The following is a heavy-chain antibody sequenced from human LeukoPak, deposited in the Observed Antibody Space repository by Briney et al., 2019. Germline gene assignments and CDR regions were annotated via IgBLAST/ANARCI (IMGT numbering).Heavy chain of an antibody. CDR2: IIPIFGTA. V-gene: IGHV1-69*13. CDR3: ARTMVDTGMAYNYYGMDV. CDR1: GGTFSSYA. D-gene: IGHD5-18*01. J-gene: IGHJ6*02. Sequence: SVKVSCKASGGTFSSYAISWVRQAPGQGLEWMGGIIPIFGTANYAQKFQGRVTITADESTSTAYMELSSLRSEDTAVYYCARTMVDTGMAYNYYGMDVWGQGTTVTVSS.